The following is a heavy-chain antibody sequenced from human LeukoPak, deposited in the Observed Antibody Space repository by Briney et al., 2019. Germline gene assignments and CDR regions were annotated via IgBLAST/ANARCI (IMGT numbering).Heavy chain of an antibody. D-gene: IGHD6-13*01. Sequence: MTGGSLRLSCAASGFTFSSYSMNWVRQAPGKGLEWVSSISSSSSYIYYADSVKGRFTISRDNAKNSLYLQMNSLRAEDTAVYYCARDRIAAAGAYYYYGMDVWGQGTTVTVSS. CDR3: ARDRIAAAGAYYYYGMDV. J-gene: IGHJ6*02. CDR2: ISSSSSYI. CDR1: GFTFSSYS. V-gene: IGHV3-21*01.